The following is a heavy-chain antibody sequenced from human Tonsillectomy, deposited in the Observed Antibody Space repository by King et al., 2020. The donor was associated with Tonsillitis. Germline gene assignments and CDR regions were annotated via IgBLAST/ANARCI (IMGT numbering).Heavy chain of an antibody. CDR1: GFTFSSYA. J-gene: IGHJ4*02. CDR2: ISGRGGST. CDR3: ASLEGRINISIDNSKTTLYRRINSLRAEDTAVYYCAKSWAPMRSPFDY. V-gene: IGHV3-23*04. Sequence: VQLVESGGGLVQPGGSLRLSCAASGFTFSSYAMSWVRQAPGNGLEWVSAISGRGGSTYYADSVKGRFTISRDNSKNIRFLEMNSLGAEYTPVYYVASLEGRINISIDNSKTTLYRRINSLRAEDTAVYYCAKSWAPMRSPFDYWGQGTLVTVSS. D-gene: IGHD3-10*01.